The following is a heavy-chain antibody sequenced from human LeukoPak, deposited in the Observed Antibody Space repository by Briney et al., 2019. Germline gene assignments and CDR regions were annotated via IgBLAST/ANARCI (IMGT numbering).Heavy chain of an antibody. Sequence: GGSLRLSCAASGFTFSSYAMSWVRQAPGKGPEWVSVISGSGGSTYYADSVKGRFTISRDNSKNTLYLQMNSLRAEDTAVYCCAKDRIVGTIGRAFDIWGQGTMVTVSS. D-gene: IGHD1-26*01. J-gene: IGHJ3*02. CDR1: GFTFSSYA. CDR3: AKDRIVGTIGRAFDI. CDR2: ISGSGGST. V-gene: IGHV3-23*01.